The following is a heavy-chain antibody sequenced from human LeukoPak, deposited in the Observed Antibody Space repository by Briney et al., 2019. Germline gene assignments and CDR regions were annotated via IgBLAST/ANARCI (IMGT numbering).Heavy chain of an antibody. J-gene: IGHJ4*02. CDR1: GYTFTGYY. V-gene: IGHV1-2*02. D-gene: IGHD3-22*01. CDR3: ARAHGKNYYDSSGYPLDY. CDR2: INPNSGGT. Sequence: ASVKVSCKASGYTFTGYYMHWVRQAPGQGLEWMGWINPNSGGTNYAQKFQGRVTMTRDTSISTAYMELSRLRSDDTAVYYWARAHGKNYYDSSGYPLDYWGQGTLVTVSS.